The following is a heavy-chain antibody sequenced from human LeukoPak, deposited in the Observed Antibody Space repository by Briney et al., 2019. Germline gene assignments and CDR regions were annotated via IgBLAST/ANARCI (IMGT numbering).Heavy chain of an antibody. J-gene: IGHJ3*01. CDR3: ARWALKSAFDL. V-gene: IGHV4-59*02. Sequence: SETLSLTCTVSGVSVSSNYWSWIRQAPGKGLEWIGYMYHTGSGNYNPSLKSRVTISVDTSKNQFSLDVNSVTVADSAAYYCARWALKSAFDLWGQGTTVTVAS. CDR2: MYHTGSG. CDR1: GVSVSSNY.